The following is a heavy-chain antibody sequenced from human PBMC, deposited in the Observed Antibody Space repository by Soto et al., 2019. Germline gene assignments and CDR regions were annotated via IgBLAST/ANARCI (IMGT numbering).Heavy chain of an antibody. CDR1: GYSFTSYW. V-gene: IGHV5-51*01. D-gene: IGHD3-16*01. CDR2: IYPSDSDT. J-gene: IGHJ5*02. CDR3: ARRTVMSALSS. Sequence: PGESLKISCKASGYSFTSYWIGWVRQVLEKGLAWMGIIYPSDSDTRYSPSFQGQVTISADKSITTASLQWSSLKASDTAIYYCARRTVMSALSSWGQGTLVTVSS.